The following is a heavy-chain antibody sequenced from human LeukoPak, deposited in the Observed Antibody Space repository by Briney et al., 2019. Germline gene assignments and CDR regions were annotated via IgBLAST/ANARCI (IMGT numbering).Heavy chain of an antibody. Sequence: GASVKVSCKASGYTFTSYDINWVRQATGQGLEWMGWMNPNSGNTGYAQKFQGRVTITRNTSISTAYMELSSLRSEDTAVYYCARVARRGQWLVLGYWGQGTLVTVSS. CDR2: MNPNSGNT. D-gene: IGHD6-19*01. J-gene: IGHJ4*02. CDR3: ARVARRGQWLVLGY. V-gene: IGHV1-8*03. CDR1: GYTFTSYD.